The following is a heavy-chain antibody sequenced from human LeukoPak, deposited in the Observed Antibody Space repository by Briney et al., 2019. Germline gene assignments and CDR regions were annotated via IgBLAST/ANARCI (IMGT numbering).Heavy chain of an antibody. CDR3: ARDQVYYDFWSAY. V-gene: IGHV3-49*04. J-gene: IGHJ4*02. CDR1: GFTFGDYS. Sequence: GGSLGLSCTGSGFTFGDYSMNWVRQAPGKGLEWVAFIRSKAHGGTTEYAASVKGRFTFSRDDSRSVAYLQMNNLRTEDTAVYYCARDQVYYDFWSAYWGQGTLVTVSS. D-gene: IGHD3-3*01. CDR2: IRSKAHGGTT.